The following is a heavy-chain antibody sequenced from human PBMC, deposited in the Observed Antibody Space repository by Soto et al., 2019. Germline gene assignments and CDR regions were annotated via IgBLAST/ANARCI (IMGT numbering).Heavy chain of an antibody. CDR3: AKDRGSSLRWYFDL. V-gene: IGHV3-23*01. CDR2: ISGSGGAT. Sequence: GGSLRLSCAASGFTFTSFAVSWVRQAPGKGLEWVSAISGSGGATYYADSVKGRFTVSRDNSRNTVYLQVDSLRAEDTAVYYCAKDRGSSLRWYFDLWGRGTLVTVSS. J-gene: IGHJ2*01. D-gene: IGHD6-6*01. CDR1: GFTFTSFA.